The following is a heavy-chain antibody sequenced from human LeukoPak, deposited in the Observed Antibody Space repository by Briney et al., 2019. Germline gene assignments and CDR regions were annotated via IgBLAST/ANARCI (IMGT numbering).Heavy chain of an antibody. CDR3: AIPPGYCGNDCSFDH. J-gene: IGHJ4*02. CDR2: IYPGDYET. Sequence: GGSLKISCEGSGYSFINYWIGWVRQVPGKGLEGMGIIYPGDYETRYSPSFQGLVTISVDKSISTAYLQWSSLKASDTAMYYCAIPPGYCGNDCSFDHWGQGTLVTVSS. D-gene: IGHD2-21*02. CDR1: GYSFINYW. V-gene: IGHV5-51*01.